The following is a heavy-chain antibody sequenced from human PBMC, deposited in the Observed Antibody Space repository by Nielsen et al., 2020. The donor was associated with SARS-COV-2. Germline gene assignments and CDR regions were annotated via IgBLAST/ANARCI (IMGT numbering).Heavy chain of an antibody. J-gene: IGHJ6*03. CDR3: ARGAMDGYSSSWYLYYYYYMGV. Sequence: WVRQAPGQGLAWMRIINPTGGSTSYAQKFQGRVTMTRDTSTTIVYMELSSLGSDDTAVYYCARGAMDGYSSSWYLYYYYYMGVWGKGTTVTVSS. V-gene: IGHV1-46*01. D-gene: IGHD6-13*01. CDR2: INPTGGST.